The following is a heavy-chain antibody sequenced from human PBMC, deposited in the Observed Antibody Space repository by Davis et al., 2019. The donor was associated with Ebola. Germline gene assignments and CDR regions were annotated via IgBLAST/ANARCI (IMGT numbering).Heavy chain of an antibody. CDR2: ISSSSSYI. Sequence: GGSLRLSCAASGFTFYRYEMNWVRQAPGKGLEWVSSISSSSSYIYYADSVKGRFTISRDNAKNSLYLQMNSLRAEDTAVYYCARDSSEYSSSSQVYFDYWGQGTLVTVSS. J-gene: IGHJ4*02. CDR3: ARDSSEYSSSSQVYFDY. V-gene: IGHV3-21*01. CDR1: GFTFYRYE. D-gene: IGHD6-6*01.